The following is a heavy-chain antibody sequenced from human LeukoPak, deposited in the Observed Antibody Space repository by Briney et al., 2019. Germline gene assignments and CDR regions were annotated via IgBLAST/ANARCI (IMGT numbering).Heavy chain of an antibody. D-gene: IGHD3-22*01. Sequence: SETLSLTCTVSGGSISSRSYYLGWIRQPPGKGLEWIASIYYSGSTYYNPSLKSRVTISADTSKNQFSLKLTSVTAADTAVYYCARRTFDSSGYYYYQWGQGTLVTVSS. CDR2: IYYSGST. J-gene: IGHJ4*02. CDR1: GGSISSRSYY. V-gene: IGHV4-39*01. CDR3: ARRTFDSSGYYYYQ.